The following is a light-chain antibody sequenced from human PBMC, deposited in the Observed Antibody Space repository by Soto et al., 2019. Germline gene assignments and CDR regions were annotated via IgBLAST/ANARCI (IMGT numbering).Light chain of an antibody. CDR3: QHFGTSPPFT. Sequence: EIVLTQSPGTLSLSPGERVTLSCRASQSVSSSYLAWYQQKPGQAPRLLIFGTSSRATGIPDRFSGSGSGTDFTLTISRLESEDFAVYYCQHFGTSPPFTFGQGTRLEIK. CDR2: GTS. J-gene: IGKJ5*01. V-gene: IGKV3-20*01. CDR1: QSVSSSY.